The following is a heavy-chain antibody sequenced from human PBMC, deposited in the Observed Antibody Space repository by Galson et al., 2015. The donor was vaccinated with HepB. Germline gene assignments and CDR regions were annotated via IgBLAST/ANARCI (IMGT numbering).Heavy chain of an antibody. D-gene: IGHD1-14*01. CDR3: SWHTREPKFGY. J-gene: IGHJ4*02. CDR2: IKSREGGGTI. V-gene: IGHV3-15*01. CDR1: GFSFTPAW. Sequence: LRLSCATSGFSFTPAWMSWVRQAPGKGLEWVAHIKSREGGGTIDYAASVKGRFTISRDDSENMLYLQMNSLETEDTAVYYCSWHTREPKFGYWGQGTLVSVSS.